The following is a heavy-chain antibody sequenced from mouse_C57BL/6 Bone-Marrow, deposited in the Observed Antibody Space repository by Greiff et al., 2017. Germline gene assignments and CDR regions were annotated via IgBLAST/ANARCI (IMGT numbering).Heavy chain of an antibody. CDR2: IYPSDSET. V-gene: IGHV1-61*01. CDR3: ARRYYGSSHYYAMDY. CDR1: GYTFTGYW. D-gene: IGHD1-1*01. J-gene: IGHJ4*01. Sequence: QVQLQQSGAELMKPGASVKLSCKATGYTFTGYWIEWVKQRPGQGLEWIGNIYPSDSETHYNQKFKDKATLTVDKSSSTAYMQLSSLTSEDSAVYYCARRYYGSSHYYAMDYWGQGTSVTVSS.